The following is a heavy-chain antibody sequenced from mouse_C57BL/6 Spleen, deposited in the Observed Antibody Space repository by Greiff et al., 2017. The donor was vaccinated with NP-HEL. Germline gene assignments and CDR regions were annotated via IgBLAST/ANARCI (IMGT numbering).Heavy chain of an antibody. V-gene: IGHV2-2*01. CDR3: ARPLGNWYFDV. D-gene: IGHD1-1*02. Sequence: VQLQQSGPGLVQPSQSLSITCTVSGFSLTSYGVHWVRQSPGKGLEWLGVIWSGGSTDYNAAFISRLSISKDNSKSQVFFKMNSLQADDTAIYYCARPLGNWYFDVWGTGTTVTVSS. CDR2: IWSGGST. CDR1: GFSLTSYG. J-gene: IGHJ1*03.